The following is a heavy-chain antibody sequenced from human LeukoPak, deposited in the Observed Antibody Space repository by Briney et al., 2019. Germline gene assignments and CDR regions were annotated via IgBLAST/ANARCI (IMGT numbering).Heavy chain of an antibody. V-gene: IGHV1-69*13. CDR3: ATDPLWGMADSYYMDV. CDR2: ITPIFGTP. Sequence: SVKVSCKASGGTFSNYAISWVRQAPGQGLEWMGGITPIFGTPNYAQKFQGRVTITADESTSTAYMELSGLRSEDTAVYYCATDPLWGMADSYYMDVWGKGTTVTISS. D-gene: IGHD2-8*01. CDR1: GGTFSNYA. J-gene: IGHJ6*03.